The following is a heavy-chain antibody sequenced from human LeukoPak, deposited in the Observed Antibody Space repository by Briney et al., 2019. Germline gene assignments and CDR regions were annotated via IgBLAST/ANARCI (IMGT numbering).Heavy chain of an antibody. V-gene: IGHV3-48*01. Sequence: GGSLRLSCAASGFTFSSYSMNWVRQAPGKGLEWVSYISSSSSTIYYAGSVKGRFTISRDNARNSLFLQMNSLRAEDTAVYYCARSRGSSGSYPFDYWGQGTLVTVSS. D-gene: IGHD1-26*01. CDR2: ISSSSSTI. J-gene: IGHJ4*02. CDR1: GFTFSSYS. CDR3: ARSRGSSGSYPFDY.